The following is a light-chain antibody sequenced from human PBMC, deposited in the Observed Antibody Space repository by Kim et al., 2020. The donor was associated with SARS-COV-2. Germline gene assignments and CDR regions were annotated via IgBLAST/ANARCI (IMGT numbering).Light chain of an antibody. V-gene: IGKV3D-11*02. Sequence: EIVLTQSPATLSLSPGERATLSCRACQSVRTYLAWYQQKPGQTPRRLIYDDSNRATGIPAMFSGRGSGTDVTLTISSLEPEDFAVYYCHQHNKWQETFGQGTKLEI. J-gene: IGKJ2*01. CDR3: HQHNKWQET. CDR1: QSVRTY. CDR2: DDS.